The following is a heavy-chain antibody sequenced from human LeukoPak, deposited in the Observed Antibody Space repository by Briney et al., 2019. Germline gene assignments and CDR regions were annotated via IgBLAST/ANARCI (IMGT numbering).Heavy chain of an antibody. D-gene: IGHD6-19*01. CDR2: IGGSGDKT. Sequence: GGSLRLSCAASGFTFNRNAISWVRQAPGKGLEWVSTIGGSGDKTFYADSVKGRFTISRDNSKNMVHLQMNSLTGEDAALYYCVRRGDASSGWGDHDFWGQGALVTVSS. CDR3: VRRGDASSGWGDHDF. CDR1: GFTFNRNA. J-gene: IGHJ4*02. V-gene: IGHV3-23*01.